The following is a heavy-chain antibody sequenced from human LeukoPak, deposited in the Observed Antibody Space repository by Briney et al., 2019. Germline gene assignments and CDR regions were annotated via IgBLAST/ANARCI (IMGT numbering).Heavy chain of an antibody. CDR1: GFTFSSYA. V-gene: IGHV3-23*01. CDR2: ISGSGGST. CDR3: AKGTSHCSGGSCYVDYFDY. D-gene: IGHD2-15*01. Sequence: GGSLRLSCAASGFTFSSYAMSWVRQAPGKGLEWVSAISGSGGSTYYADSVKGRFTISRDNSKNTLYLQMNSLRAEDTAVYYCAKGTSHCSGGSCYVDYFDYWGQGTLVTVSS. J-gene: IGHJ4*02.